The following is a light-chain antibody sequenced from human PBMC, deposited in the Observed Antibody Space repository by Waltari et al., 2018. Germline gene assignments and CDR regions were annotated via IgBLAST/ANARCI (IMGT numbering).Light chain of an antibody. CDR1: QSISSY. CDR3: QQSYSTPFT. J-gene: IGKJ3*01. CDR2: AAS. V-gene: IGKV1-39*01. Sequence: DIQMTQSPSSLSASVGDRVTITCRASQSISSYLNWYQQKPEKAPNLLIYAASSLQSGVPSRFRGSGSWTDFTLTISSLQPEDFATYYCQQSYSTPFTFGPGTKVDIK.